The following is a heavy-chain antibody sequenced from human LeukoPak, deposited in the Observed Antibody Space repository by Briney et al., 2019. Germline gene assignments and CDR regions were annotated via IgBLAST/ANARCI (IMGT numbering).Heavy chain of an antibody. Sequence: SETVSLTCTASGVSINGYFWSWIRQPPGKGLEWLAHVYFSGSTKYNPSFESRGAILIGTSKKQSSLKLSSVTAADTAVYNCARGQTAAGEIWYFDYWGQGSLLTVAS. CDR2: VYFSGST. V-gene: IGHV4-59*01. J-gene: IGHJ4*02. CDR1: GVSINGYF. CDR3: ARGQTAAGEIWYFDY. D-gene: IGHD6-13*01.